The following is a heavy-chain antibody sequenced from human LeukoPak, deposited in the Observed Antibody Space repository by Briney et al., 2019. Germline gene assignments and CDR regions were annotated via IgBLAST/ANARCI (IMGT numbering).Heavy chain of an antibody. CDR1: GSNFANYW. D-gene: IGHD4-23*01. V-gene: IGHV5-51*01. CDR2: IYGGDSDT. CDR3: ARKRWADAFDV. J-gene: IGHJ3*01. Sequence: GESLQISCQASGSNFANYWIGWVRQVPGKGLEWMGLIYGGDSDTRYNPSFQGHVRISADKSIVTAYLQWNSLKASDTAMYYCARKRWADAFDVWGQGTMVTVSS.